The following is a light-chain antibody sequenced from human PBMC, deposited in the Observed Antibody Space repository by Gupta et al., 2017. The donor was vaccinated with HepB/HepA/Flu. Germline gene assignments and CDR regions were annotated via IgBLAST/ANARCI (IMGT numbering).Light chain of an antibody. V-gene: IGKV1-5*03. J-gene: IGKJ1*01. CDR3: QQYNLSPWT. CDR1: QAISKW. CDR2: ETS. Sequence: DIQMTQSPSTLSASVGDRVSFTCRARQAISKWLAWYQQKPGKAPKLLIFETSTVESGVPSRFSGSGSGTEFTLTINSRQPDDFATYYCQQYNLSPWTFGQGTKVEI.